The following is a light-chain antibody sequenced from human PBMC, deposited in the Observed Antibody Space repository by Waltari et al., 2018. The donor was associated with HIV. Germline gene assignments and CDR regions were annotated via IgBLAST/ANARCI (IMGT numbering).Light chain of an antibody. Sequence: QSALTQPASVSGSPGQSITISCTGTSRNVGSDDLVSGYQQHPGEAPKLIIYEVTKRPSGVSNRFSGSKSGNTASLTISGLQAEDEADYYCCSCPRSGIRYVFGTGTKVTVL. V-gene: IGLV2-23*02. CDR2: EVT. J-gene: IGLJ1*01. CDR1: SRNVGSDDL. CDR3: CSCPRSGIRYV.